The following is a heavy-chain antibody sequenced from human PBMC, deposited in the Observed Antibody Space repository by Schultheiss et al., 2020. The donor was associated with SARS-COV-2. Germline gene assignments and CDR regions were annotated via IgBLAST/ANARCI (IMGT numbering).Heavy chain of an antibody. Sequence: ASVKVSCKASGYTFTSYGISWVRQAPGQGLEWMGWISAYNGNTNYAQKLQGRVTMTRDTSTSTVYMELSSLRSEDTAVYYCARDLLIAVAGHYYGMDVWGQGTTVTVSS. J-gene: IGHJ6*02. D-gene: IGHD6-19*01. CDR1: GYTFTSYG. CDR3: ARDLLIAVAGHYYGMDV. V-gene: IGHV1-18*01. CDR2: ISAYNGNT.